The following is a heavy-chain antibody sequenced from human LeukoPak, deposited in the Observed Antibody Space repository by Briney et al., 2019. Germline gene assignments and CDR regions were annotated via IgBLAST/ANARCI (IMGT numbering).Heavy chain of an antibody. CDR1: GFTFSSYG. Sequence: PGRSLRLSCAASGFTFSSYGMHWVRQAPGKGLEWVAVIWYDGSNKYYADSVKGRFTIPRDNSKNTLYLQMNSLRAEDTAVYYCARDPGYSSSWYYYYGMDVWGQGTTVTVSS. D-gene: IGHD6-13*01. J-gene: IGHJ6*02. CDR3: ARDPGYSSSWYYYYGMDV. CDR2: IWYDGSNK. V-gene: IGHV3-33*01.